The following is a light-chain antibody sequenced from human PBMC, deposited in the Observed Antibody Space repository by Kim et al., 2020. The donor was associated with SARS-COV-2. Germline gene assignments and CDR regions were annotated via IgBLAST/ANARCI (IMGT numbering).Light chain of an antibody. CDR3: QQYGSSLFT. CDR2: GAS. CDR1: QSVSSSY. V-gene: IGKV3-20*01. J-gene: IGKJ3*01. Sequence: LYPRERAPISGRAGQSVSSSYLAWYQQKPGQAPRLLIYGASSRATGIPDRFSGSGSGTDFTLTISRLEPEDFAVYYCQQYGSSLFTFGPGTKWISN.